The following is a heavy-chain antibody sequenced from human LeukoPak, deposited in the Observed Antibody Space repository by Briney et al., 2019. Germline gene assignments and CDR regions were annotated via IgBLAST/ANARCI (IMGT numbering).Heavy chain of an antibody. J-gene: IGHJ4*02. D-gene: IGHD3-22*01. CDR1: GFTFSSYA. CDR3: AKASRITMIVVVISPFDY. V-gene: IGHV3-23*01. Sequence: GGSLRLSCAASGFTFSSYAMSWVRQAPGKGLEWVSAISGSGGSAYYADSVKGRFTISRDNSKNTLYLQMNSLRAEDTAVYYCAKASRITMIVVVISPFDYWGQGTLVTVSS. CDR2: ISGSGGSA.